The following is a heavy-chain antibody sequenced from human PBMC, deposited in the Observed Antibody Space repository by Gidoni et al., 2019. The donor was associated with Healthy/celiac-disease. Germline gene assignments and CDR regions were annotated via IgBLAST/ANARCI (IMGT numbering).Heavy chain of an antibody. CDR2: IWYDGSNK. V-gene: IGHV3-33*01. CDR1: GFTFSSYG. D-gene: IGHD5-18*01. Sequence: QVQLVESGGGVVQPGRSLRLSCAASGFTFSSYGMHWVRQAPGKGLEWVAVIWYDGSNKYYADSVKGRFTISRDNSKNTLYLQMNSLRAEDTAVYYCARAEGAEAMGYYYGMDVWGQGTTVTVSS. CDR3: ARAEGAEAMGYYYGMDV. J-gene: IGHJ6*02.